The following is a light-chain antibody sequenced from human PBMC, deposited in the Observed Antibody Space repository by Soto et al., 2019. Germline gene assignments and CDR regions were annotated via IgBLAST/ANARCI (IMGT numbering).Light chain of an antibody. CDR2: SAS. CDR3: QQYNNWPWT. J-gene: IGKJ1*01. CDR1: QSISDT. Sequence: EIVMTQSPATLSVSPGGRATLSCRASQSISDTLAWYQQKPGQAPRLLIYSASRRATGFPGRFSGSGSGTDFALTISSLQSEYLAVYYCQQYNNWPWTVGQGTKVDIK. V-gene: IGKV3-15*01.